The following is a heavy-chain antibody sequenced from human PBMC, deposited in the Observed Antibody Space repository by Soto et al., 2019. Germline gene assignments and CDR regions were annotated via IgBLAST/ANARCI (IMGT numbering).Heavy chain of an antibody. CDR2: IIPIFGTA. CDR3: ARYCSGGSCYSGTYYYYYGMDV. V-gene: IGHV1-69*01. CDR1: GGTFSSYA. D-gene: IGHD2-15*01. J-gene: IGHJ6*02. Sequence: QVQLVQSGAEVKKPGSSVQVSCKASGGTFSSYAISWVRQAPGQGLEWMGGIIPIFGTANYAQKFQGRVTITADESTSTAYMELSSLRSEDTAVYYCARYCSGGSCYSGTYYYYYGMDVWGQGTTVTVSS.